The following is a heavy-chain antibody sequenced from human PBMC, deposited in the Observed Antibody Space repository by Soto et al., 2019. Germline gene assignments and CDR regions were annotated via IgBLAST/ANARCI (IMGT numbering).Heavy chain of an antibody. J-gene: IGHJ6*02. V-gene: IGHV3-48*02. CDR3: ARDHGGSTWFVGVYYFFGMAV. D-gene: IGHD6-13*01. Sequence: EVQLVESGGDLVQPGGSLRLSCAASGFIFSDYTMTWVRQAPGRGLEFVSHISSSGDAIFYAESVKGRFTVSRDNAKNSLYLQMTSLRDDDTAVYFCARDHGGSTWFVGVYYFFGMAVWGQGTAVTVSS. CDR1: GFIFSDYT. CDR2: ISSSGDAI.